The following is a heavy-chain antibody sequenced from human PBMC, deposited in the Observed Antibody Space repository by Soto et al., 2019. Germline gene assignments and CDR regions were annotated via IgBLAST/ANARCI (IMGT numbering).Heavy chain of an antibody. D-gene: IGHD1-26*01. V-gene: IGHV1-2*02. Sequence: ASVKVSCKASRYTFTGYYMHWVRQAPGQGLEWMGWIDPNSGGTDYAQKFQGRVTMTRDTFISTAYMELSRLSPDDTAVYYCGRGRSGQIVVFYWGQGTPVTVSS. CDR3: GRGRSGQIVVFY. J-gene: IGHJ4*02. CDR2: IDPNSGGT. CDR1: RYTFTGYY.